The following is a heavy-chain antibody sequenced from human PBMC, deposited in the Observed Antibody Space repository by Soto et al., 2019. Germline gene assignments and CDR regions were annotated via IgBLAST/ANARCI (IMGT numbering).Heavy chain of an antibody. CDR3: ARGGDGTTILDY. CDR2: ISYDGSNK. CDR1: GFTFSSYA. J-gene: IGHJ4*02. V-gene: IGHV3-30-3*01. D-gene: IGHD1-7*01. Sequence: QVQLVESGGGVVQPGRSLRLSCAASGFTFSSYAMHWVRQAPGKGLEWVAVISYDGSNKYYADSVKGRFTISRDNSKNTLYLQMNSVRAEDTAVYYCARGGDGTTILDYWGQGTLVTVSS.